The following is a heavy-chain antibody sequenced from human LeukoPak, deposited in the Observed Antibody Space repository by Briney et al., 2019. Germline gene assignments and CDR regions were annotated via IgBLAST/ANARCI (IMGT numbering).Heavy chain of an antibody. CDR2: INHSGST. CDR3: ARYCSSTSCHYFDY. CDR1: GGSFSGYY. V-gene: IGHV4-34*01. Sequence: SETLSLTCAVSGGSFSGYYWSWIRQPPGKGLEWIGEINHSGSTNYNPSLKSRVTISVDTSKNQFSLKLSSVTAADTAVYYCARYCSSTSCHYFDYWGQGTLVTVSS. J-gene: IGHJ4*02. D-gene: IGHD2-2*01.